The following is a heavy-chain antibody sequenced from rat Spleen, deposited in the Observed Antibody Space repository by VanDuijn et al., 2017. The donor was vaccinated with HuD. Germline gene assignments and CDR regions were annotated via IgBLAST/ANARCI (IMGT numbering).Heavy chain of an antibody. J-gene: IGHJ4*01. Sequence: EVQLAETGGGLVQPGRSLKLSCVASGFTFSSYWMYWVRQAPGKGLEWVSSISNDGVNTYYPDSVKGRFTISRDNAENIAFLRMNSLKSEDTGTYYCARHGWGYGVMDAWGQGASVTVSS. CDR2: ISNDGVNT. D-gene: IGHD4-3*01. CDR3: ARHGWGYGVMDA. V-gene: IGHV5-58*01. CDR1: GFTFSSYW.